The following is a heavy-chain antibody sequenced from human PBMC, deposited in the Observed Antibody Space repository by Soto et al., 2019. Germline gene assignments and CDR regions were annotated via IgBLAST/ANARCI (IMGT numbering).Heavy chain of an antibody. V-gene: IGHV3-7*01. CDR1: GFTFNRHW. J-gene: IGHJ4*02. CDR2: IKEDGSEK. Sequence: EVQLVESGGGLVQPGGSLRLSCAVSGFTFNRHWMSWVRQTPGKGLEWVASIKEDGSEKSYVDSVKGRSTISRDNAKTSLFLQLNSLRVDSTAVYYSVRTGWHPPDYWGQGTLGTVSS. CDR3: VRTGWHPPDY. D-gene: IGHD6-19*01.